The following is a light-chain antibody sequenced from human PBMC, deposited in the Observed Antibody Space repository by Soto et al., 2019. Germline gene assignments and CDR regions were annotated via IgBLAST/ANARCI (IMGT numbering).Light chain of an antibody. CDR3: QQLKNYPIT. Sequence: DIQMTQSASTLSASVGDRVTITCRARQSISSWLDWYQQEPGPAPRLLIYAASALHSGVPSRFSGSGSGTDFTLTISSLQPEDFAIYFCQQLKNYPITFGQGTRLEIK. CDR1: QSISSW. CDR2: AAS. J-gene: IGKJ5*01. V-gene: IGKV1-5*01.